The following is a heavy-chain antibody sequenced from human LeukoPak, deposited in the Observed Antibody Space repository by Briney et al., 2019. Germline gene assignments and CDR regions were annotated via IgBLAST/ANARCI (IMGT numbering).Heavy chain of an antibody. Sequence: GSSVKVSCKASGGTFSSYAISWVRQAPGQGLEWMGRIIPILGIANYAQKFQGRVTITADKSTSTAYMELSSLRSEDTAVYYCVRVETRYCSSTSCYVRDYWGQGTLVTVSS. J-gene: IGHJ4*02. D-gene: IGHD2-2*01. CDR3: VRVETRYCSSTSCYVRDY. CDR2: IIPILGIA. V-gene: IGHV1-69*04. CDR1: GGTFSSYA.